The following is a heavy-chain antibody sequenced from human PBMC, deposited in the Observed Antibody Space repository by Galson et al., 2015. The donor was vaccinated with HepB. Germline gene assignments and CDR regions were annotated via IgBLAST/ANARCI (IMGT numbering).Heavy chain of an antibody. Sequence: SETLSLTCAVYGGSFSGYYWSWIRQPPGKGLEWIGEINHSGSTNYNPSLKSRVTISVDTSKNQFSLKLSSVTAADTAVYYCARGRRGITMVRGRLDYWGQGTLVTVSS. CDR1: GGSFSGYY. CDR2: INHSGST. V-gene: IGHV4-34*01. J-gene: IGHJ4*02. CDR3: ARGRRGITMVRGRLDY. D-gene: IGHD3-10*01.